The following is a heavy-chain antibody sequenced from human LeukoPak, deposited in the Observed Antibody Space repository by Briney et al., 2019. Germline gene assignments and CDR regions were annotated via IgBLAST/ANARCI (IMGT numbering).Heavy chain of an antibody. CDR1: ASTVSSYA. V-gene: IGHV3-23*01. Sequence: GGSLTLSCAASASTVSSYATSWVRHAPGKGLEWVSAISGSGGSTYYADSVKGRFTISRDNSKNTLYLQMNSLRAEDTAVYYCAKLGAAYYFDYWGQGTLVTVSS. D-gene: IGHD6-25*01. J-gene: IGHJ4*02. CDR2: ISGSGGST. CDR3: AKLGAAYYFDY.